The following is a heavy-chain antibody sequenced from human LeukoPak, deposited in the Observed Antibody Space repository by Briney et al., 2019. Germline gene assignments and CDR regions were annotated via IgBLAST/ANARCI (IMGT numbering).Heavy chain of an antibody. CDR3: ARRVYYDILTGSYYFDY. CDR2: IYYSGTI. D-gene: IGHD3-9*01. J-gene: IGHJ4*02. V-gene: IGHV4-39*01. CDR1: GGSISSSTTYY. Sequence: SETLSLTCSVSGGSISSSTTYYWGWIRQPPGKGLEWIGSIYYSGTIYYNPSLKSRVTISVGTSKNQFSLRLSSVTAADTAVYYCARRVYYDILTGSYYFDYWGQGTLVTVSS.